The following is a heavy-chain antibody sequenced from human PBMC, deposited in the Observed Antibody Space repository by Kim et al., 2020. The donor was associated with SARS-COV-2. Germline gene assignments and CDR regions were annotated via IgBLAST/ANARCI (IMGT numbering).Heavy chain of an antibody. D-gene: IGHD5-18*01. V-gene: IGHV4-39*01. J-gene: IGHJ6*02. Sequence: SLKTRVTISVDTSKSQFSLKLSSMTAADTAVYYCASSGYSYGYYYYGMDVWGQGTTVTVSS. CDR3: ASSGYSYGYYYYGMDV.